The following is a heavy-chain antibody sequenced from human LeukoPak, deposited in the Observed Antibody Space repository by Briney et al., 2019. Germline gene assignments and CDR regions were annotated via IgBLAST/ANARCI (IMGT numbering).Heavy chain of an antibody. J-gene: IGHJ6*02. Sequence: SETLSLTCTVSGGSISSYYWSWIRQPPGKGLEWIGYIYYSGSTNYNPSPKSRVTISVDTSKNQFSLKLSSVTAADTAVYYCARVTILGGRDVWGQGTTVTVSS. V-gene: IGHV4-59*01. CDR1: GGSISSYY. CDR2: IYYSGST. D-gene: IGHD3-3*01. CDR3: ARVTILGGRDV.